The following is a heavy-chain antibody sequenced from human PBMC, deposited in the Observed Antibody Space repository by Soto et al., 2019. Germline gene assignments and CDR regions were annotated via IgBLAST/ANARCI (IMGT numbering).Heavy chain of an antibody. Sequence: PGGSLSLSCAASGFTFTGYSMNWVRQAPGKGLEWVSSISSTTNYIYYGDSMKGRFTISRDNAKNSLYLEMNSLRAEDTAVYYCARESEDLTSNFDYWGQGTLVTVS. CDR3: ARESEDLTSNFDY. CDR1: GFTFTGYS. V-gene: IGHV3-21*06. CDR2: ISSTTNYI. J-gene: IGHJ4*02.